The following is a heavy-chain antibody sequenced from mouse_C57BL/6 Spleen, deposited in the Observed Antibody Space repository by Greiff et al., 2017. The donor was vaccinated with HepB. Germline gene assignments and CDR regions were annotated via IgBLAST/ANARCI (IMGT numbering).Heavy chain of an antibody. D-gene: IGHD2-2*01. J-gene: IGHJ3*01. CDR3: ARRGSYGYDVGFAY. CDR2: IYPGSGST. CDR1: GYTFTSYW. Sequence: VQLQQPGAELVKPGASVKMSCKASGYTFTSYWITWVKQRPGQGLEWIGDIYPGSGSTNYNVKFKSKATLTVDTSSSTAYMQLSSLTSEDSAVYYCARRGSYGYDVGFAYWGQGTLVTVSA. V-gene: IGHV1-55*01.